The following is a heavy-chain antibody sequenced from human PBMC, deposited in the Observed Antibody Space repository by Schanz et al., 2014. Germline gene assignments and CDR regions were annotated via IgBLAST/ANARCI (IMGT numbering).Heavy chain of an antibody. CDR3: ASSGAGYSSSWDFDY. Sequence: QVQLVQSGADVKKPGSSVRVSCKASGGTFSRLTFSWVRQAPGQGLEWMGRVIPILGVTHYAQKFQGRVTITADKSTTTAYMELNSLNSDDTAVYYCASSGAGYSSSWDFDYWGQGSLVTVSS. D-gene: IGHD6-13*01. J-gene: IGHJ4*02. V-gene: IGHV1-69*02. CDR1: GGTFSRLT. CDR2: VIPILGVT.